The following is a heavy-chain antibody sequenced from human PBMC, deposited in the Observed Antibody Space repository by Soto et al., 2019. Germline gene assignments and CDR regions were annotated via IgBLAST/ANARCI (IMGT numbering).Heavy chain of an antibody. V-gene: IGHV3-7*03. CDR2: IKQDGSEK. CDR1: GFTFSSYW. Sequence: PGGSLRLSCAASGFTFSSYWMSWVRQAPGKGLEWVANIKQDGSEKYYVDPVKGRFTISRDNAKNSLYLQMNSLRAEDTAVYYCARGPTHCSSTSCATGGFDYWGQGTLVTVSS. J-gene: IGHJ4*02. CDR3: ARGPTHCSSTSCATGGFDY. D-gene: IGHD2-2*01.